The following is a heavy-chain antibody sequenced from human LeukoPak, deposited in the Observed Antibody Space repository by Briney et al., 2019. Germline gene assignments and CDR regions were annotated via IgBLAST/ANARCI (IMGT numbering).Heavy chain of an antibody. V-gene: IGHV4-59*12. D-gene: IGHD5-24*01. Sequence: SETLSLTCTVSGGSISSYYWSWIRQPPGKGLEWIGYIYYSGSTNYNPSLKSRVTISVDTSKNQFSLKLSSVTAADTAVYYCARANFRDGYNTYYFDYWGQGTLVTVSS. CDR1: GGSISSYY. CDR3: ARANFRDGYNTYYFDY. J-gene: IGHJ4*02. CDR2: IYYSGST.